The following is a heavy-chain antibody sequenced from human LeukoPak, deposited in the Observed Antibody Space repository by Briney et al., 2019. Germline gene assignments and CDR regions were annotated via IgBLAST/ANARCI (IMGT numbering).Heavy chain of an antibody. V-gene: IGHV3-30*04. CDR2: ISYDGSNK. CDR3: AYYHVNEEPPTF. J-gene: IGHJ4*02. CDR1: GFTFSSYA. D-gene: IGHD1-1*01. Sequence: GGSLRLSCAASGFTFSSYAMHWVRQAPGKGLEWVAVISYDGSNKYYADSVKGRFTVSRDNSKNMLYLQMNSLRAEDTAVYYCAYYHVNEEPPTFWGQGTLVTVSS.